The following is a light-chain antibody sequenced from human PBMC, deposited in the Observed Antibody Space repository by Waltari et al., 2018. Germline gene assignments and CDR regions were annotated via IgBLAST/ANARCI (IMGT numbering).Light chain of an antibody. CDR3: QQYNNWLYT. CDR1: QRVSSN. V-gene: IGKV3-15*01. Sequence: EIVMTQSPATLSVSPGESATLSCRASQRVSSNLAWYQQKPGQAPRLLIYGASTRATGIPARFSGSGSGTEFTLTISSLQSEDFAVYYCQQYNNWLYTFGQGTKLEIK. J-gene: IGKJ2*01. CDR2: GAS.